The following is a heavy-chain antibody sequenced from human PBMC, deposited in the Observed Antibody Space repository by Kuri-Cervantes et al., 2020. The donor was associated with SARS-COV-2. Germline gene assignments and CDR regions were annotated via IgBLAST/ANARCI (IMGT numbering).Heavy chain of an antibody. V-gene: IGHV3-30-3*01. CDR2: ISDDGSNK. J-gene: IGHJ3*01. D-gene: IGHD1-26*01. CDR1: GFTFSNYA. Sequence: GESLKISCAVSGFTFSNYAMHWVRQAPGKGLEWVAVISDDGSNKFYADSVKGRFTISRDNSKNTLYLQMNSLRAEDTAVYYCARGRAWELLCAFDFWGQGTLVTVSS. CDR3: ARGRAWELLCAFDF.